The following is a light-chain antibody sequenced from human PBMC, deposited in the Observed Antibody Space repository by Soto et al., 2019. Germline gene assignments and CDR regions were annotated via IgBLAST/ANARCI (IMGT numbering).Light chain of an antibody. CDR1: SSDVGAYDY. CDR2: EVN. CDR3: SSFAGSNTDVV. V-gene: IGLV2-8*01. Sequence: QSALTQPPSASGSPGQSVTISCTGTSSDVGAYDYVSWYQQHPDKAPKLMIYEVNKRPSGVPDRFSGSKSGNTASLTVSGLHADDEADYYCSSFAGSNTDVVFGGGTKLTVL. J-gene: IGLJ2*01.